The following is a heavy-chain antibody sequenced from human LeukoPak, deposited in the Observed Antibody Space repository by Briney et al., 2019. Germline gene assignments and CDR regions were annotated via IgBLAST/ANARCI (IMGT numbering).Heavy chain of an antibody. J-gene: IGHJ1*01. Sequence: ASVKVSCKASGYTFSGYYMHWVRQAPGQGLEWMGWINPNSGGTNYAQKFQGRVTMTRDTSISSAYMELSRLRSDDTAVYYCARGYPLSTTAAGTYFQHWGQGTLVTVSS. V-gene: IGHV1-2*02. CDR1: GYTFSGYY. D-gene: IGHD6-13*01. CDR3: ARGYPLSTTAAGTYFQH. CDR2: INPNSGGT.